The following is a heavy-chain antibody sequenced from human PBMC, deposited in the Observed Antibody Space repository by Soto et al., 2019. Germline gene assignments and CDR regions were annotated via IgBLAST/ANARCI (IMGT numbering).Heavy chain of an antibody. V-gene: IGHV1-3*01. J-gene: IGHJ4*02. D-gene: IGHD3-9*01. CDR1: GYTFTSYA. Sequence: QVQLVQSGAEVKKPGASVKVSCKASGYTFTSYAMHWVRQAPGQRLEWMGWINAGNGNTKYSQNFQGRVTITRDTSASTAYMELSSLRSEDTAVYYCARNLMDYDILTGYYIAYYFDYWCQGTLVTVSS. CDR3: ARNLMDYDILTGYYIAYYFDY. CDR2: INAGNGNT.